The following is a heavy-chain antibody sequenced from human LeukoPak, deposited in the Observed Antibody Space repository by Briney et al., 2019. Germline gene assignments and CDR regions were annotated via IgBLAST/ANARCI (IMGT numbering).Heavy chain of an antibody. CDR3: ARRGYSYDLDY. J-gene: IGHJ4*02. V-gene: IGHV1-2*02. CDR2: INPKSGGT. D-gene: IGHD5-18*01. Sequence: ASVKVSCKASGYTFTGYYMHWVRQAPGQGLEWMGWINPKSGGTNYAQKFQGRVTMTRDTSISTAYMELSSLRSEDTAVYYCARRGYSYDLDYWGQGTLVTVSS. CDR1: GYTFTGYY.